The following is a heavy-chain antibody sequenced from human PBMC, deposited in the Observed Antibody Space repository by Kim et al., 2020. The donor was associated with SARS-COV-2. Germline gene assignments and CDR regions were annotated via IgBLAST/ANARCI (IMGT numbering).Heavy chain of an antibody. CDR1: GYSFTNYW. CDR2: IDPSDSYI. D-gene: IGHD5-12*01. CDR3: ATLNGYNNFDY. V-gene: IGHV5-10-1*01. J-gene: IGHJ4*02. Sequence: GESLKISCKGSGYSFTNYWISWVRQMPGTGLEWMGRIDPSDSYINYSPSFQGHVTISADKSISTAYLQWSGLQASDTAMYYCATLNGYNNFDYWGQGTLVTVSS.